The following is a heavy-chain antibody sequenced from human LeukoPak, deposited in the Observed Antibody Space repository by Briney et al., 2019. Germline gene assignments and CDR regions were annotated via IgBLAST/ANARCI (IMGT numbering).Heavy chain of an antibody. J-gene: IGHJ4*02. D-gene: IGHD3-22*01. CDR3: ARKSGYYYDTSGYTFGY. V-gene: IGHV4-4*07. CDR1: GGSINNYY. CDR2: IYTSGST. Sequence: SETLSLTCTVSGGSINNYYWSWIRQSPGKGLGCIGRIYTSGSTNYNPSLKSRVSMSVDTSKNQFSLRLRSVIAADTAVYYCARKSGYYYDTSGYTFGYWGQGILVTVSS.